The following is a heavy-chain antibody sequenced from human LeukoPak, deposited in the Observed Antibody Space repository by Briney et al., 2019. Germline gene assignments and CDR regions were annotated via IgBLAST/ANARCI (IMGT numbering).Heavy chain of an antibody. CDR3: ARDAEWGVLLQDV. CDR1: GYTFTSYD. Sequence: ASVKVSCKASGYTFTSYDINWVRQATGQGLEWMGWMNPNSGNTGYAQKFQGRVTITTDTSTSTAYMELRSLRSDDTAVYYCARDAEWGVLLQDVWGKGTTVTVSS. J-gene: IGHJ6*04. CDR2: MNPNSGNT. D-gene: IGHD3-10*01. V-gene: IGHV1-8*03.